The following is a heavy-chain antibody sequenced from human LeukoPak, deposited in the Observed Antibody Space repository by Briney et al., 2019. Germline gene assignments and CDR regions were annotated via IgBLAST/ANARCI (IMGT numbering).Heavy chain of an antibody. CDR1: GFTFDDYG. Sequence: GGSLRLSCAASGFTFDDYGMSWVRQAPGKGLEWVSGINWNGGSTGYADSVKGRFTISGDNAKNSLYLQMNSLRAEDTALYYCARGRARYCSSTSCYTFDYWGQGTLVTVSS. V-gene: IGHV3-20*04. CDR2: INWNGGST. CDR3: ARGRARYCSSTSCYTFDY. D-gene: IGHD2-2*02. J-gene: IGHJ4*02.